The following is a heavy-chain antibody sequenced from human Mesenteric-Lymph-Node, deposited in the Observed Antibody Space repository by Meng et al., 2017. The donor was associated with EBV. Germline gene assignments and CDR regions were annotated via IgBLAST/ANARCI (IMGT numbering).Heavy chain of an antibody. CDR2: ISAANGNT. V-gene: IGHV1-18*01. J-gene: IGHJ4*02. D-gene: IGHD3-22*01. Sequence: QVQLGQAGAELKNPGASMKVSCKASGNNFSDHGITWVRQAPGQGCEWMGWISAANGNTKYAQKFQGRVTMNTDTSTSTANMELKSLNTDDTAIYYCARGHPYYDSSGSDFWGQGTLVTVSS. CDR3: ARGHPYYDSSGSDF. CDR1: GNNFSDHG.